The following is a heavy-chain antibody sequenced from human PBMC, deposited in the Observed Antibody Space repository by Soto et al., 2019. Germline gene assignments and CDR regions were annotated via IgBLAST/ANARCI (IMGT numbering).Heavy chain of an antibody. CDR2: FDPEDGET. CDR3: ATDLALRAARLG. Sequence: GASVKVSCKVSGYTLTELSMHWVRQAPGKGLEWMGGFDPEDGETIYAQKFQGRVTMTEDTSTDTAYMELSSLRSEDTAVYYFATDLALRAARLGWGQGTLVTVSS. V-gene: IGHV1-24*01. J-gene: IGHJ4*02. CDR1: GYTLTELS. D-gene: IGHD6-6*01.